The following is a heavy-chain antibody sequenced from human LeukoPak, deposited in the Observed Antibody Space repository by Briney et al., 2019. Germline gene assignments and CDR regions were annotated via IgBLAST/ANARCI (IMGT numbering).Heavy chain of an antibody. V-gene: IGHV1-2*02. D-gene: IGHD2-2*01. CDR1: GYTFTGYY. J-gene: IGHJ3*02. CDR3: ARDRSYCSSTSCPVDAFDI. Sequence: ASVKVSCEASGYTFTGYYMHWVRQAPGQGLEWMGWINPNSGGTSYAQKFQGRVTMTRDTSISTAYMELSRLRSDDTAVYHCARDRSYCSSTSCPVDAFDIWGHGTMVTVSS. CDR2: INPNSGGT.